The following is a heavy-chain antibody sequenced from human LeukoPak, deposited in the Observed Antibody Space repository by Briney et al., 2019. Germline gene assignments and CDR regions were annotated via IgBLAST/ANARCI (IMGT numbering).Heavy chain of an antibody. Sequence: SETLSLTCAVYGGSFSGYYWSWIRQPPGKGLEWIGEINHSGSTNYNPSLKSRVTISVDTSKNQFSLKLSSVTAADTAVYYCARRRRAAFSVPFDYWGQGTLVTVSS. D-gene: IGHD6-13*01. CDR3: ARRRRAAFSVPFDY. V-gene: IGHV4-34*01. CDR1: GGSFSGYY. CDR2: INHSGST. J-gene: IGHJ4*02.